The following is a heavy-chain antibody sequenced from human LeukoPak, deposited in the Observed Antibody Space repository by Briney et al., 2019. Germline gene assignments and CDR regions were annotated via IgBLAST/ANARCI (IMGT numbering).Heavy chain of an antibody. D-gene: IGHD3-16*01. CDR2: ISYDGSNK. V-gene: IGHV3-30*03. CDR3: AIRDGGHFDY. Sequence: PGRSLRLSCAASGFTFSSYGMHWVRQAPAKGLEWVAIISYDGSNKYYADSVKGRFTISRDDSKNTLYLQMNSLRAEDTAVYYCAIRDGGHFDYWGQGTLVTVSS. CDR1: GFTFSSYG. J-gene: IGHJ4*02.